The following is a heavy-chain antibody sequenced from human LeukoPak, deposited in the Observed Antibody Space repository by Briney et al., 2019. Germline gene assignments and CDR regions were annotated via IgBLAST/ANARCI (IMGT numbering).Heavy chain of an antibody. Sequence: SVKVSCKASGGTFSSYAISWVRQAPGQGLEWMGGIIPIFGTANYAQKFQGRVTITADKSTSTAYMELSSLRSEDTAVYYCARNGVPAGYYYDSSGYYYYYYYMGVWGKGTTVTVSS. CDR3: ARNGVPAGYYYDSSGYYYYYYYMGV. D-gene: IGHD3-22*01. CDR1: GGTFSSYA. V-gene: IGHV1-69*06. J-gene: IGHJ6*03. CDR2: IIPIFGTA.